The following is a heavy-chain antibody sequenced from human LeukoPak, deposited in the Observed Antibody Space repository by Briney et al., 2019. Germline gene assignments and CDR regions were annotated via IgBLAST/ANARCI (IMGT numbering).Heavy chain of an antibody. CDR2: IYWDDDK. CDR1: GFSLRTTRVG. CDR3: AHRQAPDGTKYFDY. J-gene: IGHJ4*02. Sequence: SGPTLVNPTQTLTLTCTFSGFSLRTTRVGVGWIRQPPGKALEWLALIYWDDDKRYSPSLKSRLSIVKDTSENQVVLTMTNMDPVDTATYYCAHRQAPDGTKYFDYWGQGILVTVSS. D-gene: IGHD5-24*01. V-gene: IGHV2-5*02.